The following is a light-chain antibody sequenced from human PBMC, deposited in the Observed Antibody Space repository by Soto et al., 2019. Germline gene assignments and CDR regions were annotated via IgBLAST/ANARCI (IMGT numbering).Light chain of an antibody. V-gene: IGKV1-39*01. CDR3: QQSFSTLLIT. Sequence: DIQMTQSPSFLSASVGDRVTISCRASQSINTYLNWYQHKPGKAPKLLIYGTSDLQSGFPSRFSGGGSGTDFTLTISSLQPEDFATYYCQQSFSTLLITFGQGTRLEFK. CDR2: GTS. CDR1: QSINTY. J-gene: IGKJ5*01.